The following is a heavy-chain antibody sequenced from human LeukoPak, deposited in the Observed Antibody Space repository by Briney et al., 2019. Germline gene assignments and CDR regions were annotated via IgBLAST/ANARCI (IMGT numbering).Heavy chain of an antibody. Sequence: PSETLSLTCAVYGGSFSPHYWSWIRQPPGKGLEWIGEINHSGSTNYNPSLKSRVTISVDTSKNQFSLKLSSVTAADTAVYYCARGGFYCGGDCYVDYWGQGTLVTVSS. V-gene: IGHV4-34*01. D-gene: IGHD2-21*02. CDR1: GGSFSPHY. CDR3: ARGGFYCGGDCYVDY. CDR2: INHSGST. J-gene: IGHJ4*02.